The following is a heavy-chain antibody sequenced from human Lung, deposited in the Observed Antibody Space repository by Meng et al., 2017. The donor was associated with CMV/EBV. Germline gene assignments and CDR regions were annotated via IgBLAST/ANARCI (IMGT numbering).Heavy chain of an antibody. V-gene: IGHV1-2*02. CDR2: INPNSGGT. CDR1: GYTLTGYY. J-gene: IGHJ5*01. D-gene: IGHD2-15*01. Sequence: ASXXVSCKASGYTLTGYYMDWVRQAPGQGLEWMGWINPNSGGTNYAQKFQGRVTMTRDTSISTSYMELSRLRSDDTAVYNCARKLDLQLGKCSGGSCYVRGNWVDPWGQGTLVTVSS. CDR3: ARKLDLQLGKCSGGSCYVRGNWVDP.